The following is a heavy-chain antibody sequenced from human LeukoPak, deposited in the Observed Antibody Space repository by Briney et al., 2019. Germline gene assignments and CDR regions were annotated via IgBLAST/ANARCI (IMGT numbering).Heavy chain of an antibody. CDR3: ARPVYDFWSGYYDGDDY. Sequence: SETLSLTCTVSGGSISSSSYYLGWIRQPPGKGLGWIGSIYYSGSTYYNPSLKSRVTISVDTSKNQFSLKLSSVTAADTAVYYCARPVYDFWSGYYDGDDYWGQGTLVTVSS. V-gene: IGHV4-39*01. J-gene: IGHJ4*02. D-gene: IGHD3-3*01. CDR2: IYYSGST. CDR1: GGSISSSSYY.